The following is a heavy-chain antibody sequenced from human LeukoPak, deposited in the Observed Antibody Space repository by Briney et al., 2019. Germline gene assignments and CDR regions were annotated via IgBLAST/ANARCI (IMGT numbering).Heavy chain of an antibody. V-gene: IGHV4-39*07. Sequence: SETLSLTCTVSGGSISSSSYYWGWIRQPPGKGLEWIGSIYYSGSTNYNPSLKSRVTIPVETSKNQFSLKLSSVTAADTAVYYCARVTGYMIEDYFDYWGQGTLVTVSS. J-gene: IGHJ4*02. D-gene: IGHD3-22*01. CDR2: IYYSGST. CDR3: ARVTGYMIEDYFDY. CDR1: GGSISSSSYY.